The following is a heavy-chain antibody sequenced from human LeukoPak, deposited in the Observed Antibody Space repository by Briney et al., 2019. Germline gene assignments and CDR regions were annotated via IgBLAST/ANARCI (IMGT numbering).Heavy chain of an antibody. CDR3: ARDRYYYGSGSYYRVYYYYGMDV. D-gene: IGHD3-10*01. Sequence: GRSLRLSCAASGFTFSSYAMHWVRQAPGKGLEWVAVISYDGSNKYYADSVKGRFTISRDNSKNTLYLQMNSLRAEDTVVYYCARDRYYYGSGSYYRVYYYYGMDVWGQGTTVTVSS. CDR1: GFTFSSYA. V-gene: IGHV3-30-3*01. CDR2: ISYDGSNK. J-gene: IGHJ6*02.